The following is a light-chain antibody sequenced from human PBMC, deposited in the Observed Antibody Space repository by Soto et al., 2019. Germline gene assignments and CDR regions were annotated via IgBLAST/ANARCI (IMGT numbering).Light chain of an antibody. V-gene: IGKV3-15*01. Sequence: EIVMTQSPGTLSVSPGERATLSCRASQSVSSNLAWYQQKPGQAPRLLIFGASTRATGIPARFSGSGSGTEFTLTISSLQSEDFAVYYCQQYNKWPPTFGQGTKVEIK. J-gene: IGKJ1*01. CDR3: QQYNKWPPT. CDR1: QSVSSN. CDR2: GAS.